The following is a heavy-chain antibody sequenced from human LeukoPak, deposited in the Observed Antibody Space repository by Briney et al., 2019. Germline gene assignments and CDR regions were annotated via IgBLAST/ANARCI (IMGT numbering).Heavy chain of an antibody. V-gene: IGHV3-48*03. CDR3: ATHSSSWYYFDY. CDR2: ISSSGSTI. D-gene: IGHD6-13*01. J-gene: IGHJ4*02. CDR1: GFTFSSYE. Sequence: GGSLRLSCAASGFTFSSYEMNWVRQAPGKGLEWVSYISSSGSTIYYADSVKGRFTISRDNAKNSLYLHMNSLRAEDTAVYYCATHSSSWYYFDYWGQGTLVTVSS.